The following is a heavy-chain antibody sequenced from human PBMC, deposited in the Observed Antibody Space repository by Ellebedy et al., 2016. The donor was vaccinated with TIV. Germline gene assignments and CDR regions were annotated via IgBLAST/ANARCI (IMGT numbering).Heavy chain of an antibody. V-gene: IGHV4-39*07. CDR1: GGSITNSDTY. CDR2: IYYSGSA. J-gene: IGHJ5*02. CDR3: ARDPALPRGRFDT. Sequence: MPSETLSLTCTVSGGSITNSDTYWNWLRPPPGKGLEWIGSIYYSGSAYYNPYLKSRVTVSVDTSKNQFSLNLSSVTAADTAVYYCARDPALPRGRFDTWGQGTLVTVSS.